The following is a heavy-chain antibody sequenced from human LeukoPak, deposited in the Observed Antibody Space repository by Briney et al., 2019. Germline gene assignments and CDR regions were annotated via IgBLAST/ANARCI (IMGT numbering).Heavy chain of an antibody. V-gene: IGHV3-21*01. CDR1: GFIFSIYS. CDR2: ISSSSSYI. D-gene: IGHD2-21*01. CDR3: ARETIQTTAYYMDV. Sequence: GGSLRLSCAASGFIFSIYSMNWVRQAPGKGLEWVSSISSSSSYIYYADSVKGRFTISRDNAKNTLYLQMSSLRAEDTAVYYCARETIQTTAYYMDVWGKGTTVTVSS. J-gene: IGHJ6*04.